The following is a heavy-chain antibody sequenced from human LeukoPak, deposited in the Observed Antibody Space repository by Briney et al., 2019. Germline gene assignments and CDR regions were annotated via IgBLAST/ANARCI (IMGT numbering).Heavy chain of an antibody. CDR3: ARWGLGYYYDSSGYPELGY. J-gene: IGHJ4*02. CDR2: MNPNSGNT. D-gene: IGHD3-22*01. V-gene: IGHV1-8*01. CDR1: GYTFTSYD. Sequence: GASVKVSCKASGYTFTSYDINWVRQATGQGLEWMGWMNPNSGNTGYAQKFQGRVTMTRDTSISTAYMELSRLRSDDTAVYYCARWGLGYYYDSSGYPELGYWGQGTLVTVSS.